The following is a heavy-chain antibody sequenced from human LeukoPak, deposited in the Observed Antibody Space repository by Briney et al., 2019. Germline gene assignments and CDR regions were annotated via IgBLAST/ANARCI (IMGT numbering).Heavy chain of an antibody. CDR1: GFTGSNNY. J-gene: IGHJ6*02. CDR2: ISGSGGST. D-gene: IGHD3-9*01. Sequence: GGSLRLSCAASGFTGSNNYVSWVRQAPGKGLEWVSAISGSGGSTYYADSVKGRFTISRDNSKNTLYLQMNSLRAEDTAKYYCTKDYCGKFCSAVWGQGTTVTVSS. CDR3: TKDYCGKFCSAV. V-gene: IGHV3-23*01.